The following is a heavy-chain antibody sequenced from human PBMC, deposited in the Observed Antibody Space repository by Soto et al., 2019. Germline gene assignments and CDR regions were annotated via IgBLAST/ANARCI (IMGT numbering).Heavy chain of an antibody. CDR3: AKDLGDGYNLLDY. D-gene: IGHD5-12*01. Sequence: QVKLVESGGGVVQPGKSLRLSCAASGFTFSSSAVHWVRQAPGQGLEWVAVMSDDGNNIHYADSVKGRFTISRDSSNNTLLFLQMNSLKTEDTAIYYCAKDLGDGYNLLDYWGQGTLVTVSS. CDR2: MSDDGNNI. CDR1: GFTFSSSA. V-gene: IGHV3-30-3*01. J-gene: IGHJ4*02.